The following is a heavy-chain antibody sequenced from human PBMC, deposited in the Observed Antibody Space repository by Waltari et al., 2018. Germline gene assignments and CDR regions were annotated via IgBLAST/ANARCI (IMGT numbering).Heavy chain of an antibody. CDR1: GYSISSGYY. V-gene: IGHV4-38-2*01. J-gene: IGHJ4*02. CDR2: IYHSGST. D-gene: IGHD1-26*01. CDR3: AGEGSLGDY. Sequence: QVQLQESGPGLVKPSETLSLTCAVSGYSISSGYYWGWIRQPPGKGLEWIGSIYHSGSTYYNPSLKSRVTISVDTSKNQFSLKLSSVTAADTAVYYCAGEGSLGDYWGQGTLVTVSS.